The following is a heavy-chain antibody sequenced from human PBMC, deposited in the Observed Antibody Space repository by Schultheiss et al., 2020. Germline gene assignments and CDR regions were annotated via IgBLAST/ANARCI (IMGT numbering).Heavy chain of an antibody. V-gene: IGHV4-4*07. CDR2: IYISGST. D-gene: IGHD6-6*01. Sequence: SETLSLTCTVSGGSISSYHWSWIRQPAGKGLEWIGRIYISGSTNYNPSLKSRVTISVDTSKNQFSLKLSSVTAADTAVYYCARGGTVAARPRAEYFQHWGQGTLVTVSS. J-gene: IGHJ1*01. CDR1: GGSISSYH. CDR3: ARGGTVAARPRAEYFQH.